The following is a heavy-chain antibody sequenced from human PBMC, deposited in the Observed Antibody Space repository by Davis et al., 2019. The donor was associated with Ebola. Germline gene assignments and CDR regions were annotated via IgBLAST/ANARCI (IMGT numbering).Heavy chain of an antibody. V-gene: IGHV1-46*01. Sequence: ASVKVSCKASGYTFTSYYMHWVRQAPGQGLEWMGIINPSGGSTSYAQKFQGRVTMTTDTSTSTAYMELRSLRSDDTAVYYCARVRMGYDILTGYLYRYYFDYWGQGTLVTVSS. CDR2: INPSGGST. CDR3: ARVRMGYDILTGYLYRYYFDY. D-gene: IGHD3-9*01. J-gene: IGHJ4*02. CDR1: GYTFTSYY.